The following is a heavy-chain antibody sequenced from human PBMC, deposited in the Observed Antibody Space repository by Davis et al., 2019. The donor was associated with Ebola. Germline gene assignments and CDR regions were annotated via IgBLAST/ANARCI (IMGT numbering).Heavy chain of an antibody. V-gene: IGHV3-21*06. D-gene: IGHD3-3*01. J-gene: IGHJ4*02. CDR2: ISSTTTYI. Sequence: PGGSLRLSCAASGFTFSSYTMNWVRQAPGKGLEWVSSISSTTTYIYYADSVKGRFTISRDNAKNSLYLQMNSLRAEDTAVYYCARGAGVVYGISWGYFDYWGQGTLVTVSS. CDR3: ARGAGVVYGISWGYFDY. CDR1: GFTFSSYT.